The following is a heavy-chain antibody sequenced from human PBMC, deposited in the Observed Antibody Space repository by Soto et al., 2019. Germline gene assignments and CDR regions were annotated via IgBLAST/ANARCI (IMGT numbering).Heavy chain of an antibody. V-gene: IGHV3-30-3*01. Sequence: GGSLRLSCAASGFTFSSYAMHWVRQAPGKGLEWVAVISYDGSNKYYADSVKGRFTISRDNSKNTLYLQMNSLRAEDTAVYYCARVSPGYCSGGSCYSYYFDYWGQGTLVTFSS. CDR3: ARVSPGYCSGGSCYSYYFDY. CDR2: ISYDGSNK. CDR1: GFTFSSYA. J-gene: IGHJ4*02. D-gene: IGHD2-15*01.